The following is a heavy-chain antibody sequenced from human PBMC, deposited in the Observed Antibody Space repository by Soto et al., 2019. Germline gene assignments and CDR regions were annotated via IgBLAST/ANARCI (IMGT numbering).Heavy chain of an antibody. CDR2: IWYDGSNK. D-gene: IGHD6-13*01. CDR1: GFTFSSYG. Sequence: PGGSLRLSCAASGFTFSSYGMHWVRQAPGKGLEWVAVIWYDGSNKYYADSVKGRFTISRDNSKNTLYLQMNSLRAEDTAVYYCARDPLDERAAGAYYFDYWGQGTLVTVSS. V-gene: IGHV3-33*01. J-gene: IGHJ4*02. CDR3: ARDPLDERAAGAYYFDY.